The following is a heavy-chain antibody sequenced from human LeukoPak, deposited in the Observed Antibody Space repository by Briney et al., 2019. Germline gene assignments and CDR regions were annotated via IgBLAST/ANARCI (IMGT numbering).Heavy chain of an antibody. CDR2: ISGSGGTT. CDR3: ARDRGRIAARRVDWFDP. D-gene: IGHD6-6*01. J-gene: IGHJ5*02. CDR1: GFTFSSYA. V-gene: IGHV3-23*01. Sequence: GGSLRLSCAASGFTFSSYAMSWVRQAPGKGLEWVSVISGSGGTTYYADSVKGRFTISRDNSKNTLYLQMNGLRAEDTAVYYCARDRGRIAARRVDWFDPWGQGTLVTVSS.